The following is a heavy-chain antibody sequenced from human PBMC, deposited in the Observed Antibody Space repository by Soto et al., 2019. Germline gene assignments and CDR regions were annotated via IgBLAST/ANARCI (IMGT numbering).Heavy chain of an antibody. CDR1: GYTFTGYY. CDR2: INPNSGGT. Sequence: ASVKVSCKASGYTFTGYYMHWVRQAPGQGLEWMGWINPNSGGTNYAQKFQGWVTMTRDTSISTAYMELSRLRSDDTAVYYCAREGYYYDSSGYTVSGYFDYWGQGTLVTVSS. J-gene: IGHJ4*02. D-gene: IGHD3-22*01. CDR3: AREGYYYDSSGYTVSGYFDY. V-gene: IGHV1-2*04.